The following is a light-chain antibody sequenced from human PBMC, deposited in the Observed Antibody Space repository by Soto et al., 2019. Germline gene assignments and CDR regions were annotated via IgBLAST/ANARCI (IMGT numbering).Light chain of an antibody. CDR1: QSLLRSNGENC. CDR2: LGS. V-gene: IGKV2-28*01. Sequence: EIVMTQSPRSLPVTPGEPASISCKSSQSLLRSNGENCLDWYLQRPGQSPQLLIHLGSSRAAGVPDRFRGSGSGTDFTLRISRVEAEDVGVYDCMHALESRVTFGGGTKVEIK. CDR3: MHALESRVT. J-gene: IGKJ4*01.